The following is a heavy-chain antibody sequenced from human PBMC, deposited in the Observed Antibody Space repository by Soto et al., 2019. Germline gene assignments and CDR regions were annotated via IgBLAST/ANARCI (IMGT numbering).Heavy chain of an antibody. CDR3: ARDGGCTDTKCPARFDS. CDR2: AYYRSTWNF. D-gene: IGHD2-8*02. V-gene: IGHV6-1*01. J-gene: IGHJ4*02. Sequence: QVQLQQSGPGLVKPSQTLSLTCVISGDDVSSKGVAWSWIRQSPSGGLEWLGRAYYRSTWNFDYVVSMRGXXXXXXXXXXXXXXXXXXXXXXXXXXXXXCARDGGCTDTKCPARFDSWGQGTLVTVSS. CDR1: GDDVSSKGVA.